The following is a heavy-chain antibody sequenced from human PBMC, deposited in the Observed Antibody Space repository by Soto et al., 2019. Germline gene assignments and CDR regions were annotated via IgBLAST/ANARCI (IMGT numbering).Heavy chain of an antibody. J-gene: IGHJ4*02. V-gene: IGHV4-59*08. CDR3: SRSDYLDNTGILL. CDR1: GGSVSNYY. CDR2: TYYGGST. Sequence: QVQLQESGPGLVKPSETLTLTCTVYGGSVSNYYWNWIRQPPGKGLEWVGYTYYGGSTVYNPSLVGRVSMSVDTSKNQVSLKLSSVTAADTALYYCSRSDYLDNTGILLWGQGTLVTVSS. D-gene: IGHD3-9*01.